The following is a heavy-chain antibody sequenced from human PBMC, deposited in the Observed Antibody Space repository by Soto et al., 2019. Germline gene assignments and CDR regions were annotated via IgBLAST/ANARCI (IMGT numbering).Heavy chain of an antibody. CDR3: ARISVAVAGTGAFDI. D-gene: IGHD6-19*01. V-gene: IGHV2-70*01. Sequence: SGHTLVNPTQTLTLTCTFSGFSLSTSGMCVSWIRQPPGKALEWLALIDWDDDKYYSTSLKTRLTISKDTSKNQVVLTMTNMDPVDIATYYCARISVAVAGTGAFDIWGQGTMVTVSS. J-gene: IGHJ3*02. CDR1: GFSLSTSGMC. CDR2: IDWDDDK.